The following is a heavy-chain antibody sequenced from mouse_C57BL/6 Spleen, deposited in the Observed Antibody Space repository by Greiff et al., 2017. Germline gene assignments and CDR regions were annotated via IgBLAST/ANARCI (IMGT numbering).Heavy chain of an antibody. Sequence: QVQLQQSGPELVKPGASVKISCKASGYAFSSSWMNWVKQRPGKGLEWIGRIYPGDGDTNYNGKFKGKATLTADKSSSTAYMQLSSLTSEDSAVYFCARSDGQTAQGYWGQGTTLTVSS. J-gene: IGHJ2*01. V-gene: IGHV1-82*01. CDR1: GYAFSSSW. CDR3: ARSDGQTAQGY. D-gene: IGHD3-2*02. CDR2: IYPGDGDT.